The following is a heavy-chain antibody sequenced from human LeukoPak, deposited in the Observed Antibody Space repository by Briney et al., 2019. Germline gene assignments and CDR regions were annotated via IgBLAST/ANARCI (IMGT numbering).Heavy chain of an antibody. Sequence: RESLKISCKGSGYSFTSYWIGWVRQMPGKGLEWMGIIYPGDSDTRYSPSFQGQVTISADKSISTAYQQWSSLKASDTAMYYCARPAQYCSSTSCYLDYWGQGTLVTVSS. D-gene: IGHD2-2*01. V-gene: IGHV5-51*01. J-gene: IGHJ4*02. CDR1: GYSFTSYW. CDR2: IYPGDSDT. CDR3: ARPAQYCSSTSCYLDY.